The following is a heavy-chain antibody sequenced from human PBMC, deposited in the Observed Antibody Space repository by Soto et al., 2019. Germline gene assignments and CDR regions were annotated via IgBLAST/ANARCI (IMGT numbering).Heavy chain of an antibody. Sequence: EVQLVESGGGLVQPGGSLRLSCAASGFTVSTYWMTWVRQPPGKGLEWVANMDQDGSETYYVDSVRGRFTVSRDNAKNSLYLQRNSLRVEDTAVYYGVCGGNFFIYWGQGTLVTVSP. V-gene: IGHV3-7*01. CDR1: GFTVSTYW. D-gene: IGHD3-16*01. J-gene: IGHJ4*02. CDR3: VCGGNFFIY. CDR2: MDQDGSET.